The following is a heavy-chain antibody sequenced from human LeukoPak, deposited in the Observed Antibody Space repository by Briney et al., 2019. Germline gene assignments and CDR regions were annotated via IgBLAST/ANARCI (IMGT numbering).Heavy chain of an antibody. CDR1: GFTFSSYS. Sequence: GGSLRLSCAASGFTFSSYSMNWVRQAPGKGLEWVSSISSSSSYIYYADSVKGRFTISRDNAKNSLYLQMNSLRAEDTAVYYCASFLDSETPSVWGQGTLVTVSS. D-gene: IGHD2/OR15-2a*01. CDR2: ISSSSSYI. CDR3: ASFLDSETPSV. V-gene: IGHV3-21*01. J-gene: IGHJ4*02.